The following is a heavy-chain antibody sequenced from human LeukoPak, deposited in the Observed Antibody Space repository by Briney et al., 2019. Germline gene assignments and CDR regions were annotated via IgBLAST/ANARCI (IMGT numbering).Heavy chain of an antibody. CDR1: GGTFSSYA. J-gene: IGHJ4*02. V-gene: IGHV1-69*17. D-gene: IGHD3-22*01. CDR3: ARVRPTYYYDSSGYYPPEFDY. CDR2: IIPIFGIA. Sequence: SVKVSCKASGGTFSSYAISWVRQAPGQGLEWMGGIIPIFGIANYAQKFQGRVTITADKSTSTAYMELSNLRSEDTAVYYCARVRPTYYYDSSGYYPPEFDYWGQGTLVTVSS.